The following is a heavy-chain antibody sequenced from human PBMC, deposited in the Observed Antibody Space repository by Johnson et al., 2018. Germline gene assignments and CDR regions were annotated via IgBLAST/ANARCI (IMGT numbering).Heavy chain of an antibody. Sequence: VQLLESGGGVVQXGRSLRLSCAASGFTFSSYGMHWVRQAPGKGLEWVAVISYDGSNKYYADSVKGRFTISRDNSKNTLYLQMNSLRAEDTAVYYCAKDHKGLGYYYYYGMDVWGQGTTVTVSS. CDR3: AKDHKGLGYYYYYGMDV. J-gene: IGHJ6*02. V-gene: IGHV3-30*18. CDR2: ISYDGSNK. CDR1: GFTFSSYG.